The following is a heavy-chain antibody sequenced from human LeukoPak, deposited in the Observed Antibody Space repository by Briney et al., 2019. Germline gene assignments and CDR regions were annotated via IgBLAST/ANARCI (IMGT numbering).Heavy chain of an antibody. CDR3: AKDLSWSPITSASDY. J-gene: IGHJ4*02. V-gene: IGHV3-23*01. CDR2: ISGSGGST. CDR1: GFTFSSYA. D-gene: IGHD1-20*01. Sequence: GGSLRLSCAASGFTFSSYAMSWVRQAPGKGLEWVSAISGSGGSTYYADSVKGRFTISRDNSKNTLYLQMNSLRAEDTAVYYCAKDLSWSPITSASDYWGQGTLVTVSS.